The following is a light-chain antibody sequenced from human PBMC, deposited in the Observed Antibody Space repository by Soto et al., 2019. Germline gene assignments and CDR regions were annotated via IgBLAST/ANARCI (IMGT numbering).Light chain of an antibody. CDR2: DPS. V-gene: IGKV3-11*01. J-gene: IGKJ2*01. CDR1: QSVSCY. Sequence: EIVLTQSPATLSLSPGERATLSCRARQSVSCYLAWYQQKPGQAPRLLIYDPSHRATGILARFSGSGSGTDFTLTISSLEPEDFAVYYCQQRSNWPSLYTFGQGTKLEIQ. CDR3: QQRSNWPSLYT.